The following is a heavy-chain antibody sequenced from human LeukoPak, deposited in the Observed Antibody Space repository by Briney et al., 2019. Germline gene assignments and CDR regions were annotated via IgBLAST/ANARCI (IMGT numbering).Heavy chain of an antibody. J-gene: IGHJ4*02. CDR3: ARHGTNHFYDY. CDR1: GGSISIIDYY. D-gene: IGHD1-26*01. CDR2: VYYSGST. Sequence: PSETLSLTCTVSGGSISIIDYYWGWVRQSPGKGLEWIGSVYYSGSTYYHPSLKSRVAISVDTSKKQFSLKLSSVTAADTAVYYCARHGTNHFYDYWGQGPWSPSPQ. V-gene: IGHV4-39*01.